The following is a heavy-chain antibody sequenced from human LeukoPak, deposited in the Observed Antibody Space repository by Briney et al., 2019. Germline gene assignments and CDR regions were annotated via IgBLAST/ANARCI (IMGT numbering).Heavy chain of an antibody. CDR1: GYTFTSYG. Sequence: GASVKVSCKASGYTFTSYGISWVRQAPGQGLEWMGWISAYNGNTKYAQNLQGRGTMTTDTPTSTAYMELRSLRSDDTAVYYCARSLSVGAPYYFDSWGQGTLVTVSS. V-gene: IGHV1-18*01. D-gene: IGHD1-26*01. CDR3: ARSLSVGAPYYFDS. CDR2: ISAYNGNT. J-gene: IGHJ4*02.